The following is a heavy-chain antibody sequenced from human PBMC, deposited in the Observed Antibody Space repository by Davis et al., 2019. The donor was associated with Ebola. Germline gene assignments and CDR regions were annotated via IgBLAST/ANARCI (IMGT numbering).Heavy chain of an antibody. CDR3: ARLDGFWSGYPDY. CDR1: GYSFTSYW. Sequence: GESLKISCQGSGYSFTSYWIAWVRQMPGKGLEWMGIIYAGDSDARYSPSFEGQVTISVDRSLTTAYLQWSSLKASDTAMYYCARLDGFWSGYPDYWGQGTLVTVSS. V-gene: IGHV5-51*01. D-gene: IGHD3-3*01. CDR2: IYAGDSDA. J-gene: IGHJ4*02.